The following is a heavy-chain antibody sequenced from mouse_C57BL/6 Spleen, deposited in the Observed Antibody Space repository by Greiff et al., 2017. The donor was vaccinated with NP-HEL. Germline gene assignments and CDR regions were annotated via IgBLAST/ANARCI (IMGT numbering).Heavy chain of an antibody. Sequence: VMLVESGAELVKPGASVKISCKASGYAFSTYWMNWVKQRPGKGLEWIGQIYPGDGDTNYNGKFKGKATLTADKSSSTAYMQLSSLTSEDSAVYFCARNYGSTCFDYWGQGTTLTVSS. CDR3: ARNYGSTCFDY. CDR2: IYPGDGDT. V-gene: IGHV1-80*01. D-gene: IGHD1-1*01. J-gene: IGHJ2*01. CDR1: GYAFSTYW.